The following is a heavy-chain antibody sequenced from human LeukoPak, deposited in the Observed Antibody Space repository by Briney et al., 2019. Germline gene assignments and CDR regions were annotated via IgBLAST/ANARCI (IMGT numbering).Heavy chain of an antibody. V-gene: IGHV3-30*04. CDR3: ASLGHSSGWYSPDAFDI. Sequence: PGGSLRLSCAASGFTFSSYAMHWVRQAPGKGLEWVAVISYDGSNKYYADSVKGRFTVSRDNSKNTLYLQMNSLRAEDTAVYYCASLGHSSGWYSPDAFDIWGQGTMVTVSS. CDR2: ISYDGSNK. D-gene: IGHD6-19*01. J-gene: IGHJ3*02. CDR1: GFTFSSYA.